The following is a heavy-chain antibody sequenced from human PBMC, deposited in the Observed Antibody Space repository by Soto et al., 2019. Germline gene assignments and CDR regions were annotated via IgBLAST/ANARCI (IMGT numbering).Heavy chain of an antibody. CDR3: ASRSNNDLPPLTCDL. CDR1: GFAVSNNY. J-gene: IGHJ5*02. V-gene: IGHV3-66*01. CDR2: IYSGGST. D-gene: IGHD2-21*02. Sequence: EVQLVESGGGLVQPGGSLRLSCAVSGFAVSNNYMNWVRQAPGKGLEWVSVIYSGGSTYYADAVNGRFTISRDNSKNAFYLQMNNLRAEDTAFYFCASRSNNDLPPLTCDLWGQGTLVSVSS.